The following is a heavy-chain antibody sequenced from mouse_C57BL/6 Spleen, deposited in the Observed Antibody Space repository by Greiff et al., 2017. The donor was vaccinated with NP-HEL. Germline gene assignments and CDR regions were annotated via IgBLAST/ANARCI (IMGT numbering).Heavy chain of an antibody. CDR1: GYTFTNYW. Sequence: VQLQQSGAELVRPGTSVKMSCKASGYTFTNYWIGWAKQRPGHGLEWIGDIYPGGGYTNYNEKFKGKATLTADKSSSTAYMQFSSLTSEDSAIYYCARSDYYGSSQFAYWGHRTLVTVSA. CDR3: ARSDYYGSSQFAY. J-gene: IGHJ3*01. CDR2: IYPGGGYT. V-gene: IGHV1-63*01. D-gene: IGHD1-1*01.